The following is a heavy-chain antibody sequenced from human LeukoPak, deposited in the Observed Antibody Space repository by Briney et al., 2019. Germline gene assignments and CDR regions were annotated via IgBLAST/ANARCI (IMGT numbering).Heavy chain of an antibody. J-gene: IGHJ6*02. V-gene: IGHV3-21*01. D-gene: IGHD5-18*01. CDR3: ARGGANSKGQLWPPSLYGMDV. CDR1: GFTFSSYS. CDR2: ISSSSSYI. Sequence: GGSLRLSCAASGFTFSSYSMNWVRQAPGKGLEWVSSISSSSSYIYYADSVKGRFTISRDNAKNSLYLQMNSLRAEDTAVYYCARGGANSKGQLWPPSLYGMDVWGQGTTVTVSS.